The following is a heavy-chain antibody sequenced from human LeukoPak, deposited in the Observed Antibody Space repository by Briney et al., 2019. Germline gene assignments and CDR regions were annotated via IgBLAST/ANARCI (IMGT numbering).Heavy chain of an antibody. CDR3: ARFHSGPSGWYVLWYFDL. CDR1: GGSVSSYY. D-gene: IGHD6-19*01. CDR2: IYSSENT. Sequence: SETLSLTCTVSGGSVSSYYWSWIRQPPGKGLEWIGYIYSSENTKYNSSLESRVTMSVDTSKNQFFLKLSSVTAADTAVYYCARFHSGPSGWYVLWYFDLWGRGTLVTDSS. V-gene: IGHV4-4*09. J-gene: IGHJ2*01.